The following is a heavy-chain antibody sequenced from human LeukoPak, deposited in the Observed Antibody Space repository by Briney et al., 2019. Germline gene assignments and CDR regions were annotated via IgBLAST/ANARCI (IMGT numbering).Heavy chain of an antibody. J-gene: IGHJ4*02. V-gene: IGHV3-21*01. CDR2: ISSSSSYI. CDR3: ARDIVGRMATGFFDY. Sequence: NPGGSLRLSCAASGFTFSSYSMNWVRQAPGKGLEWVSSISSSSSYIYYADSVKGRFTISRDNAKNSLYLQMNSLRAEDTAVYYCARDIVGRMATGFFDYWGQGTLVTVSS. D-gene: IGHD5-24*01. CDR1: GFTFSSYS.